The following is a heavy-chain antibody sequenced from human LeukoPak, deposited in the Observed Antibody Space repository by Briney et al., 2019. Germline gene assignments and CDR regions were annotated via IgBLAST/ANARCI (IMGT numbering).Heavy chain of an antibody. V-gene: IGHV3-30-3*01. CDR3: AREGIAASFDY. Sequence: GGSLRLSCAASGFTFSSYAMHWVRQAPGKGLEWVAVISYDGSNKYYADSVKGRFTISRDNSKNTLYLQMNSLRAEDTAVYYCAREGIAASFDYWGQGTLVTVSS. D-gene: IGHD6-6*01. CDR2: ISYDGSNK. J-gene: IGHJ4*02. CDR1: GFTFSSYA.